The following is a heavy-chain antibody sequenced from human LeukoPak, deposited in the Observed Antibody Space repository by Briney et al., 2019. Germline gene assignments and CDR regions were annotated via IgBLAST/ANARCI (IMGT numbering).Heavy chain of an antibody. D-gene: IGHD2-15*01. CDR1: GGSFSDYY. CDR3: ARDGTLLYAFDI. CDR2: INHSGST. J-gene: IGHJ3*02. Sequence: SETLSLTCAVYGGSFSDYYWSWIRQPPGKGLEWIGEINHSGSTKYNPSLKSRVTISVDKSKNQFSLKLSSVTAADTAVYYCARDGTLLYAFDIWGQGTMVTVSS. V-gene: IGHV4-34*01.